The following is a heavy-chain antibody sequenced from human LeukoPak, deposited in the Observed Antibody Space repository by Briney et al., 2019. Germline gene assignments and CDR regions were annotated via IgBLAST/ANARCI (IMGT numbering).Heavy chain of an antibody. D-gene: IGHD3-22*01. CDR2: IKQDGSEK. CDR3: ARGKYYYDSTGYYPGGDY. Sequence: GGSLRLSCAASGFTFSSYWMSWVRQAPGKGLEWVAIIKQDGSEKYYVDSMKGRFTISRDNAKNSLYLQMNSLRAEDTAVYYCARGKYYYDSTGYYPGGDYWGQGTLVTVSS. CDR1: GFTFSSYW. V-gene: IGHV3-7*01. J-gene: IGHJ4*02.